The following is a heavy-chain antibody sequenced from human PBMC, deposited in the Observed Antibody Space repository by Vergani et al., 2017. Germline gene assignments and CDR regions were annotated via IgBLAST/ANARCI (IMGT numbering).Heavy chain of an antibody. J-gene: IGHJ6*02. CDR2: IYSGGST. D-gene: IGHD3-22*01. Sequence: EVQLVESGGGLVQPGGSLRLSCAASGFTVSSNYMSWVRQAPGKGLEWVSVIYSGGSTYYADSVKGRFTISRDNSKNTLYLQMNSLRAEDTAVYYCASSESSGYYFNYYYYGMDVWGQGTTVTVSS. CDR1: GFTVSSNY. CDR3: ASSESSGYYFNYYYYGMDV. V-gene: IGHV3-66*02.